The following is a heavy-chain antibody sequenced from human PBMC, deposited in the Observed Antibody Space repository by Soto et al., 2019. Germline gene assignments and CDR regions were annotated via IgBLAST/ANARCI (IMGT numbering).Heavy chain of an antibody. J-gene: IGHJ6*02. CDR2: IYYSGST. CDR3: ARGAYYGPGNWELFHLGMDV. D-gene: IGHD3-10*01. V-gene: IGHV4-31*03. CDR1: GGSISSGGYY. Sequence: QVQLQESGPGLVKPSQTLALTCTVSGGSISSGGYYWSWIRQHPGKGLEWIGYIYYSGSTYYIPSVTCRVTVSVGTSKNHSSLKLSSVPAADTAVYYCARGAYYGPGNWELFHLGMDVWGQETTVTVSS.